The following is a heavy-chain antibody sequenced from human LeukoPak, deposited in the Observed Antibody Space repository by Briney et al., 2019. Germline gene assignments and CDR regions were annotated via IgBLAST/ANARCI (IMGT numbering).Heavy chain of an antibody. CDR1: GGSISSYY. CDR2: IYYSGST. V-gene: IGHV4-59*01. J-gene: IGHJ3*02. Sequence: SETLSLTCTVSGGSISSYYWSWLRQPPGKGLEWIGYIYYSGSTNYNPSLKSRVTISVDTSKNQFSLKLSSVTAADTAVYYCARAGYSSSWYLDAFDIWGQGTMVTVSS. D-gene: IGHD6-13*01. CDR3: ARAGYSSSWYLDAFDI.